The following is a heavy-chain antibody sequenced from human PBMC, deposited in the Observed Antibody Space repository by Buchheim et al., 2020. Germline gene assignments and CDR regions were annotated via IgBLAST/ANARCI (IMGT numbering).Heavy chain of an antibody. V-gene: IGHV4-34*01. J-gene: IGHJ6*03. D-gene: IGHD3-3*01. Sequence: QVQLQQWGAGLLKPSETLSLTCAVYGESLSDYYWSWIRQPPGKGLEWIGEINHSGGTNYNPSLKSRVTISIDTSKNQFSLKLSAVTAADTAVYYCARVLHRNFGNYYYMDVWGKGTT. CDR3: ARVLHRNFGNYYYMDV. CDR2: INHSGGT. CDR1: GESLSDYY.